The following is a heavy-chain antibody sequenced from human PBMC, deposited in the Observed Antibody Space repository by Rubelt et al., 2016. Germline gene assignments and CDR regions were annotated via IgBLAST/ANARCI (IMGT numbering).Heavy chain of an antibody. CDR3: ARGGIAAAGTYYYYGMDV. CDR2: ISGSGGST. J-gene: IGHJ6*02. V-gene: IGHV3-23*01. Sequence: VSAISGSGGSTYYADSVKGRFTISRDNSKNTLYLQMNSLRAEDTAVYYCARGGIAAAGTYYYYGMDVWGQGTTVTVSS. D-gene: IGHD6-13*01.